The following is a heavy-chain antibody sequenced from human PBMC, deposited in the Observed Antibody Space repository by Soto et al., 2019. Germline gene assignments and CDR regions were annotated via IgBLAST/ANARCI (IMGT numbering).Heavy chain of an antibody. V-gene: IGHV6-1*01. Sequence: PSQTLSLTCAISGDSVSSNSAAWNWIRQSPSRGLEWLGRTYYRSKWYNDYAVSVKSRITINPDTSKNQFPLQLNSVTPEDTAVYYCARIAAAGNYYYYGMDVWGQGTTVTVSS. CDR2: TYYRSKWYN. J-gene: IGHJ6*02. CDR3: ARIAAAGNYYYYGMDV. CDR1: GDSVSSNSAA. D-gene: IGHD6-13*01.